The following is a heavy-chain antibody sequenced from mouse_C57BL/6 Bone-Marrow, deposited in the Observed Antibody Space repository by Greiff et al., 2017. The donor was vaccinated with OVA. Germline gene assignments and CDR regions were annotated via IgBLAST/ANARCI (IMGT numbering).Heavy chain of an antibody. V-gene: IGHV5-6*02. CDR3: AIYYSNYSWFAY. Sequence: DVKLQESGGDLVKPGGSLKLSCAASGFTFSSYGMSWVRQTPDKRLEWVATISSGGSYTYYPDSVKGRFTISRDNAKNTLYLQMSSLKSEDTAMYYCAIYYSNYSWFAYWGQGTLVTVSA. CDR2: ISSGGSYT. D-gene: IGHD2-5*01. CDR1: GFTFSSYG. J-gene: IGHJ3*01.